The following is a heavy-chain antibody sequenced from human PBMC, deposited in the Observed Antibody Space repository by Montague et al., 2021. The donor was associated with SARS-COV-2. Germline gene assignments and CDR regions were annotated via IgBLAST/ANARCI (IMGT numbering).Heavy chain of an antibody. CDR1: GGSTNYYY. CDR2: MYYSGST. J-gene: IGHJ6*02. Sequence: SETLSLTCIVSGGSTNYYYWSWIRQSPGKGLEWIGYMYYSGSTNYNPSLKSRVTMSIDRSRNLFSLKLRSVTAADTAVYYCARVARYCTNGVCQTYYHYGLDVWGQGTTVTVSS. D-gene: IGHD2-8*01. CDR3: ARVARYCTNGVCQTYYHYGLDV. V-gene: IGHV4-59*01.